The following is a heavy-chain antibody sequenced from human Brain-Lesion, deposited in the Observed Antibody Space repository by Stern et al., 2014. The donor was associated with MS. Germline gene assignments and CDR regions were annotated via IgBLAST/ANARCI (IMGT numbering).Heavy chain of an antibody. J-gene: IGHJ4*02. V-gene: IGHV1-2*04. CDR1: GYTFTGYY. Sequence: QDQLVQSGAEVKKPGASVKVSCKASGYTFTGYYMHWVRQAPGQGLEWMGWINPKSGGTNYAQKLQGWVTMTRDTSINTAYMELSRLRSDDTAVYYCATYYYDSTGYNDFWGQGTLVTVSS. CDR2: INPKSGGT. CDR3: ATYYYDSTGYNDF. D-gene: IGHD3-22*01.